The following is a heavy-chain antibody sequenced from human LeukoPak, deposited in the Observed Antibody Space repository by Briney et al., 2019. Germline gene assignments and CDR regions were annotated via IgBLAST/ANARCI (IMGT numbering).Heavy chain of an antibody. CDR1: GGSFSGYY. J-gene: IGHJ4*02. CDR3: ARVGRYFDWLRGYYFDY. Sequence: SETLSLTCAVYGGSFSGYYWSWIRQPPGKGLEWIGEINHSGSTNYNPSLKSRVIISVDTSKNQFSLKLSSVTAADTAVYYCARVGRYFDWLRGYYFDYWGQGTLVTVSS. V-gene: IGHV4-34*01. CDR2: INHSGST. D-gene: IGHD3-9*01.